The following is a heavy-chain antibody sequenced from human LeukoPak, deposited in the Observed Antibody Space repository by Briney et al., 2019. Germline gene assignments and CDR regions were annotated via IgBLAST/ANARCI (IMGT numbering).Heavy chain of an antibody. V-gene: IGHV3-30*02. CDR1: GFTFSSYG. CDR3: AKDGDYSNSHPRFDY. Sequence: PGGSLRLSCAASGFTFSSYGMHWVRQAPGKGLEWVAFIRYDGSNKYYADSVKGRFTISRDNSKNTLYLQMNSLRAEDTAVYYCAKDGDYSNSHPRFDYWGQGTLVTVSS. J-gene: IGHJ4*02. CDR2: IRYDGSNK. D-gene: IGHD4-11*01.